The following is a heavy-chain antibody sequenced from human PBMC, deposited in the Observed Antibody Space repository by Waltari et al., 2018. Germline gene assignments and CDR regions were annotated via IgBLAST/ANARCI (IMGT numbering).Heavy chain of an antibody. CDR1: GGSISSGDYY. V-gene: IGHV4-30-4*08. CDR3: ARAWVEYEDWFDP. D-gene: IGHD1-26*01. J-gene: IGHJ5*02. Sequence: QVQLQESGPGLVKPSQTLSLTCNVSGGSISSGDYYWSWLRQPPGKGLDWIGYIYYSGSTYYNPSLKSRVTISVNTSKNQFSLKLSSVTAADTAVYYCARAWVEYEDWFDPWGQGTLVTVSS. CDR2: IYYSGST.